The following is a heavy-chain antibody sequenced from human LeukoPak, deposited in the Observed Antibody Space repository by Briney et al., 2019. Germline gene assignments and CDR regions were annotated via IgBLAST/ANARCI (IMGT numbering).Heavy chain of an antibody. J-gene: IGHJ3*02. CDR2: IRYDGSNK. CDR3: AKHFTIFGVVGAFDI. Sequence: GGSLRLSCAASGFTFSSYGMHWVRQAPGKGLEWVAFIRYDGSNKYYADSVKGRFTISRDNSKNTLYLQMNSLRAEDTAVYYCAKHFTIFGVVGAFDIWGQGTMVTVSS. D-gene: IGHD3-3*01. CDR1: GFTFSSYG. V-gene: IGHV3-30*02.